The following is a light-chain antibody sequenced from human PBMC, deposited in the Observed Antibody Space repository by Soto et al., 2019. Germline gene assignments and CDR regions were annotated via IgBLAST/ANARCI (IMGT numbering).Light chain of an antibody. V-gene: IGKV3-20*01. CDR3: LQDYNYPWT. J-gene: IGKJ1*01. CDR2: TAS. Sequence: EIVLTQSPGTLSLSPGERATLSCRASQSVGKNYLSWYQQKPGQVPTLLIHTASNRATGVPDRFSGSGSGTDFTLTISRLEPEDFAVYYCLQDYNYPWTFGQGTKVEIK. CDR1: QSVGKNY.